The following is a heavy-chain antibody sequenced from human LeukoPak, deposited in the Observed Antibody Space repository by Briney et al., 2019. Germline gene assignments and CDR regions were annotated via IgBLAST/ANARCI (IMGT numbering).Heavy chain of an antibody. V-gene: IGHV3-30*18. CDR1: GFTFSSYA. Sequence: PGGSLGLSCAASGFTFSSYAMHWVRQAPGKGLEWVAVISYDGSNKYYADSVKGRFTISRDNSRNTLHLQMNSLRAEDTAVYSCAKASLRYFDWFSDYWGQGTLVTVSS. CDR2: ISYDGSNK. J-gene: IGHJ4*02. D-gene: IGHD3-9*01. CDR3: AKASLRYFDWFSDY.